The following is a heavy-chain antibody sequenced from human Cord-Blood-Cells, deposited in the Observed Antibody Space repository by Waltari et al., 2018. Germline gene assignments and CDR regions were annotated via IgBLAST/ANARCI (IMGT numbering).Heavy chain of an antibody. D-gene: IGHD5-12*01. V-gene: IGHV4-39*01. CDR2: IYYSGST. Sequence: QLQLQESGPGLVKPSETLSLTCTVSGGSISSSSYYWGWIRQPPGKGLEWIGSIYYSGSTYCNPSLKSRVTISVDTSKNQFSLKLSSVTAADTAVYYCARQVATILFDYWGQGTLVTVSS. CDR3: ARQVATILFDY. CDR1: GGSISSSSYY. J-gene: IGHJ4*02.